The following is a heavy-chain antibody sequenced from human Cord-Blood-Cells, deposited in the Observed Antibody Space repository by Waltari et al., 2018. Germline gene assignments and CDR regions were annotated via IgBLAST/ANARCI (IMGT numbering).Heavy chain of an antibody. D-gene: IGHD5-12*01. CDR2: IYYSGRT. J-gene: IGHJ4*02. Sequence: QLQLQESGPGLVKPSETLSLTCTVSGGSISSSSYYWGWIRQPPGKGLEWIGSIYYSGRTYYNQSLKSRVTISVHTSKSQFSLKLSSVTAADTAVYYCARHNGESGYDDYWGQGTLVTVSS. V-gene: IGHV4-39*01. CDR3: ARHNGESGYDDY. CDR1: GGSISSSSYY.